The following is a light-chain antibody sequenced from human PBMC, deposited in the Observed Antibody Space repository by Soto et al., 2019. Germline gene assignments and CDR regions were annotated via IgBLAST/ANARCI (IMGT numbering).Light chain of an antibody. J-gene: IGKJ4*01. CDR1: QGIGIY. V-gene: IGKV1-27*01. CDR3: QKYNSAPLT. Sequence: DIQMTQSPSSLSASLGDRVTITCRASQGIGIYLAWFQQRPGKVPKLLIYAASTLQSGVPSRFSGRGSGTGFTLTISSLQPADVATYYCQKYNSAPLTFGGGTRVEIK. CDR2: AAS.